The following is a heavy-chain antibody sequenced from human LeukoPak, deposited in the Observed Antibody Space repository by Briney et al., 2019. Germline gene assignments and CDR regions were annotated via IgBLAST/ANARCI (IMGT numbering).Heavy chain of an antibody. Sequence: KPGGSLRLSCAASGFTFSSYSMNWVRQAPGKGLEWVSCISSSSSYIYYADSVKGRFTISRDNAKNSLYLQMNSLRAEDTAVYYCARDSSGWYGSPMWGERYYYGMDVWGQGTTVTVSS. CDR1: GFTFSSYS. J-gene: IGHJ6*02. CDR2: ISSSSSYI. CDR3: ARDSSGWYGSPMWGERYYYGMDV. D-gene: IGHD6-19*01. V-gene: IGHV3-21*01.